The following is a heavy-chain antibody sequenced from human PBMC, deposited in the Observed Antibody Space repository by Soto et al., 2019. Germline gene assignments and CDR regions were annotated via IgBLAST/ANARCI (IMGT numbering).Heavy chain of an antibody. CDR3: ARDHSRPTSGFDI. CDR2: IIPIFGTA. V-gene: IGHV1-69*13. Sequence: ASVKVSCKASGGAFSSYSSSWVLQAPGQGLEWMGGIIPIFGTANYAQKFQGRVTITADESTSTAYMELSSLRSEDTAVYYCARDHSRPTSGFDIWGQGTMVTVSS. CDR1: GGAFSSYS. J-gene: IGHJ3*02. D-gene: IGHD2-2*01.